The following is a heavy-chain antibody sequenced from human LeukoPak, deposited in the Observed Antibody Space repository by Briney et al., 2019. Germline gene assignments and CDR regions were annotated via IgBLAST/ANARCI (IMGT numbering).Heavy chain of an antibody. Sequence: PGGSLRLSCAASGFTFSSYNMNWVRQAPGKGLEWVSYISGNSRTIYYADSVKGRFTISRDNAKNSLYLQVNSLRDEDTAVYYCARDPPRTKLDYWGQGTLVTVSS. D-gene: IGHD1-14*01. V-gene: IGHV3-48*02. CDR2: ISGNSRTI. CDR1: GFTFSSYN. J-gene: IGHJ4*02. CDR3: ARDPPRTKLDY.